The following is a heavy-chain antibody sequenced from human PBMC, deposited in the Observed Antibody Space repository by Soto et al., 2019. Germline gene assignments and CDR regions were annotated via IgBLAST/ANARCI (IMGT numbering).Heavy chain of an antibody. Sequence: ASVKVSCKASGYTFTSFGISWVRQAPRQGLEWMGWISAYNGNTKYAQKFQGRVTITTDTSTSTTFMELRSLRSDDTAVYYCARDPLTRYCSGPSCYLGYAFDIWGQGTMVTVSS. J-gene: IGHJ3*02. CDR2: ISAYNGNT. CDR3: ARDPLTRYCSGPSCYLGYAFDI. D-gene: IGHD2-2*01. V-gene: IGHV1-18*01. CDR1: GYTFTSFG.